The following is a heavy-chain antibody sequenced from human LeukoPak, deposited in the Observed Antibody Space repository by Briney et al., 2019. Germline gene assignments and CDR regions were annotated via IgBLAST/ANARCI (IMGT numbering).Heavy chain of an antibody. CDR2: IYVSENT. CDR3: ARGVDSYGIDY. Sequence: PSQTLSLTCTVSGGSTSGYYWNWIRQPAGKGLEWIGRIYVSENTNYNPSLKSRVSMSVDASKNQFSLKLSSVTAADTAMYYCARGVDSYGIDYWGQGSLVTVSS. CDR1: GGSTSGYY. J-gene: IGHJ4*02. V-gene: IGHV4-4*07. D-gene: IGHD5-18*01.